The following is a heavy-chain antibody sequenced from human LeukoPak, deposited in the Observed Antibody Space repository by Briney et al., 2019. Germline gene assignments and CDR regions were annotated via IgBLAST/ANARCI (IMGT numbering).Heavy chain of an antibody. Sequence: PGGSLRLSCAASGFTFSSYSMNWVRQAPGKGLEWVSSISSSSSYIYYADSVKGRFTISRDNSKNTLYLQMNSLRAEDMALYYCAKGGYGLDDAFDIWGQGTMVTVSS. CDR3: AKGGYGLDDAFDI. CDR2: ISSSSSYI. J-gene: IGHJ3*02. CDR1: GFTFSSYS. V-gene: IGHV3-21*04. D-gene: IGHD5-12*01.